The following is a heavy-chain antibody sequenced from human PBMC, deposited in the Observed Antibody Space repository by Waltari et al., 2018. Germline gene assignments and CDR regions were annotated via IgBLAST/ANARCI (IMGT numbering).Heavy chain of an antibody. CDR1: ANTFTSYG. CDR2: ISVTNGNT. J-gene: IGHJ6*02. Sequence: VQLVQSGAEVKRPGASVTVSCKGSANTFTSYGISWVRQAPGQGREWLGWISVTNGNTRYSPRFQDRVTMTTDTSTTTAYMEMTSLRSGDTAVYYCASEAAHYFGMDVWGQGTTVIVSS. CDR3: ASEAAHYFGMDV. V-gene: IGHV1-18*01. D-gene: IGHD2-15*01.